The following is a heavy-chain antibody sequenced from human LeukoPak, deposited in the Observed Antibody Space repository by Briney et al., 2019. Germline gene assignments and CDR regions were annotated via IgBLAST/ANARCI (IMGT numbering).Heavy chain of an antibody. J-gene: IGHJ4*02. D-gene: IGHD3-10*01. Sequence: GGSLRLSCAASGFTFSSYGMHWVRQTPGKGLEWVAVISYDGSNKYYADSVKGRLTISRDNSKNTLYLQMNSLRAEDTAVYYCAREGFGELLSPEGFDYWGQGTLVTVSS. CDR3: AREGFGELLSPEGFDY. CDR2: ISYDGSNK. CDR1: GFTFSSYG. V-gene: IGHV3-30*03.